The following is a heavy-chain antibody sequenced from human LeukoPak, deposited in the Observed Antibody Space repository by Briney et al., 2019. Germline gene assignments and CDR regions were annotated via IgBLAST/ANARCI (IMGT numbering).Heavy chain of an antibody. CDR2: IYTSGST. CDR1: GGSISSYY. V-gene: IGHV4-4*07. J-gene: IGHJ4*02. CDR3: ARENSGSYREFDY. D-gene: IGHD1-26*01. Sequence: SETLSLTCTVSGGSISSYYWSWIRQPAGKGLEWIGRIYTSGSTNYNASLKSRVSMSVDTSKNQLSLKLSSVTAADTAVFYCARENSGSYREFDYWGQGTLVIVSS.